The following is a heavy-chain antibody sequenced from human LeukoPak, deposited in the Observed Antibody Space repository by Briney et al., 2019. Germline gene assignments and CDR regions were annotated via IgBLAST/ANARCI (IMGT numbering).Heavy chain of an antibody. J-gene: IGHJ5*02. D-gene: IGHD2/OR15-2a*01. Sequence: GGSLRLSCGASGFTFSSYNMNWGRQAPGEGLELGSSLSSSSDYIYYADSVKGRFTISRDNAKNSLYLQMKSLRAEDTAVYYCARGKTSQNIVTRKTYNWFDPWGQGTLVTVSS. CDR2: LSSSSDYI. V-gene: IGHV3-21*01. CDR3: ARGKTSQNIVTRKTYNWFDP. CDR1: GFTFSSYN.